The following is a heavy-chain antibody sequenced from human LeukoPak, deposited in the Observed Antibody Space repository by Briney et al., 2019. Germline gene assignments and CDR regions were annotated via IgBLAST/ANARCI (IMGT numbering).Heavy chain of an antibody. CDR3: ARHSLSPNPYYDILTGYYIVGWFDP. Sequence: PSETLSLTCAVYGGSFSGYYWSWIRQPPGKGPEWIGEINHSGSTNYNPSLKSRVTISVDTSKNQFSLKLSSVTAADTAVYYCARHSLSPNPYYDILTGYYIVGWFDPWGQGTLVTVSS. J-gene: IGHJ5*02. CDR2: INHSGST. D-gene: IGHD3-9*01. CDR1: GGSFSGYY. V-gene: IGHV4-34*01.